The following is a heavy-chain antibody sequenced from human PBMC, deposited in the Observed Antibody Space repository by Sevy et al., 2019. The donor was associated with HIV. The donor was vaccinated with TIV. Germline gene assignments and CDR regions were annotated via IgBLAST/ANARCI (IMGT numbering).Heavy chain of an antibody. CDR3: VRDRPGPKHYMDV. Sequence: GGCLRLSWVASGFIFSTDWMHWVRQAPGKGLVWVSRIDTDGSDTSYADSVKGRFTISIDNAKNTLYLQMNSLRVEDTAVYYCVRDRPGPKHYMDVWGKGTTVTVSS. CDR1: GFIFSTDW. J-gene: IGHJ6*03. CDR2: IDTDGSDT. V-gene: IGHV3-74*01.